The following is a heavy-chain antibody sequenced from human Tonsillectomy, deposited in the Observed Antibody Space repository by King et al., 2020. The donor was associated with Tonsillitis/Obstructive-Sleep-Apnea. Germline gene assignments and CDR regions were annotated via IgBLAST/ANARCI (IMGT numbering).Heavy chain of an antibody. Sequence: QLVQSGGGLVQPGGSLKLSCAASGFTFIGSAMHWVRQASGKGLEWVGRIRSKANSYATAYAASVKGRFTISRDDSKNTAVYYCAREAYDFWSVPFDKWGQGTLVTVSS. J-gene: IGHJ4*02. D-gene: IGHD3-3*01. CDR1: GFTFIGSA. V-gene: IGHV3-73*01. CDR3: K. CDR2: IRSKANSYAT.